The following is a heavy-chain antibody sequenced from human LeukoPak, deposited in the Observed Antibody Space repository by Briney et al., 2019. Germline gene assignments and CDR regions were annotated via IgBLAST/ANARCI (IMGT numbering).Heavy chain of an antibody. J-gene: IGHJ4*02. Sequence: GGSLRLSCAASGFTFSSYGMHWVRQAPGKGLEWVAVISYDGSNKYYADSVKGRFTISRDNSKNTLYLQMNSLRAEDTAVYYCARPYYDSSGYFSEAYYFDYWGQGTLVTVSS. CDR3: ARPYYDSSGYFSEAYYFDY. CDR2: ISYDGSNK. V-gene: IGHV3-30*03. D-gene: IGHD3-22*01. CDR1: GFTFSSYG.